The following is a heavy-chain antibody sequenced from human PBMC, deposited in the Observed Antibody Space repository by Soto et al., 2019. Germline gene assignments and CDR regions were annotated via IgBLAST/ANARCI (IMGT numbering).Heavy chain of an antibody. J-gene: IGHJ5*02. V-gene: IGHV3-23*01. D-gene: IGHD1-26*01. Sequence: GGSLRLSCAASGSGFTFSNYAMTWVRQAPGRGLEWVSVISTDGKTTNYADSVQGRFTISRDNSRNTLYLQMNSLRVDDSAIYYCAQYTCPTSTCNRWLDPWGQGTPVTVSS. CDR3: AQYTCPTSTCNRWLDP. CDR2: ISTDGKTT. CDR1: GSGFTFSNYA.